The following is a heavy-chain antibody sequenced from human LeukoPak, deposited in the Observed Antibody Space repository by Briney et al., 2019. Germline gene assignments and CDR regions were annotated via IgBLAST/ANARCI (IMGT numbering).Heavy chain of an antibody. CDR3: ARAPPYNSGWLEGVY. V-gene: IGHV1-46*01. CDR2: TNPSSGST. D-gene: IGHD6-19*01. J-gene: IGHJ4*02. CDR1: GYTFTSYY. Sequence: ASVKVSCKTSGYTFTSYYMHWVRQAPGQGLEWMGITNPSSGSTSFAQKFQGRVTMTRDTSTNTAYMELSSLRSEDTAVYYCARAPPYNSGWLEGVYWGQGTLVTVSS.